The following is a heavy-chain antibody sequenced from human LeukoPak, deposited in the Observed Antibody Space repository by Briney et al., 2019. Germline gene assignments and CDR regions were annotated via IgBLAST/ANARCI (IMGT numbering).Heavy chain of an antibody. CDR3: AGPLGRPYFHH. D-gene: IGHD7-27*01. Sequence: GGSLRLSCAASGFTFSSYAMSWVRQSPGKGLEWVSTISASGASTYYADSVKGRFTISRDNSKNTLYLQMNSLRVEDTAVYYCAGPLGRPYFHHWGQGTLVTVSS. CDR2: ISASGAST. CDR1: GFTFSSYA. J-gene: IGHJ1*01. V-gene: IGHV3-23*01.